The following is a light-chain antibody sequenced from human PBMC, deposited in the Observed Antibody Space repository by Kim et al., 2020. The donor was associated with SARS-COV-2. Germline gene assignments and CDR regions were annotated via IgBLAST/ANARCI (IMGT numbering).Light chain of an antibody. V-gene: IGKV1-39*01. CDR2: DAS. CDR3: QQSSSVPLT. Sequence: DIQMTQSPSSLSASIGDRVTITCRASQSISNHLNWYQQKSGKAPKILLYDASDLHSGVSSRFSGSGSGTYFTLTISSLQLEDFATYYCQQSSSVPLTFGQGTRLEIK. CDR1: QSISNH. J-gene: IGKJ5*01.